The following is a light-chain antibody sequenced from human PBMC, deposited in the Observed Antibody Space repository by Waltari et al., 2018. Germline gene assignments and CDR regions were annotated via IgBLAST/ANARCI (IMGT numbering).Light chain of an antibody. CDR1: SSDVGGYNY. CDR2: DVT. V-gene: IGLV2-11*01. Sequence: QSALTQPRSVSGSPGLSVTISCTGTSSDVGGYNYVSWYQQHPGKAPKLMIYDVTKRPSGVPDRFSGSESGNTASLTISGLQAEDEADYYCCSYAGSIWVFGGGTKMTVL. J-gene: IGLJ3*02. CDR3: CSYAGSIWV.